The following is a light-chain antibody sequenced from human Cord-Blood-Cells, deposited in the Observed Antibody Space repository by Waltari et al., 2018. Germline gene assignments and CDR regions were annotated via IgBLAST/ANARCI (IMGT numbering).Light chain of an antibody. Sequence: EIVLTQSPGTLSLSPGESATLPCRASQSVISSYLAWYQQKPGHAPRLLIYGASSRATGIPDRFSGSGSGTDFTLTISRLEPEDFAVYYCQQYGSSPPTFGQGTKVEIK. CDR1: QSVISSY. CDR3: QQYGSSPPT. J-gene: IGKJ1*01. V-gene: IGKV3-20*01. CDR2: GAS.